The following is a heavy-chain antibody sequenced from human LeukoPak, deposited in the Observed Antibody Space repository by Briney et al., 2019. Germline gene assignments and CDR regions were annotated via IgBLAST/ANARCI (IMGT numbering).Heavy chain of an antibody. CDR1: GFTFNSYW. CDR3: ARDRLTNDAFDI. D-gene: IGHD2-8*01. V-gene: IGHV3-74*01. J-gene: IGHJ3*02. Sequence: QPGGSLRLSCAVSGFTFNSYWMHWVRQAPGKGLVWVSRINSDGSGTSDADFVKGRFTISRDNSKNTLYLQMNSLRAEDTAMYYCARDRLTNDAFDIWGQGTMVTVSS. CDR2: INSDGSGT.